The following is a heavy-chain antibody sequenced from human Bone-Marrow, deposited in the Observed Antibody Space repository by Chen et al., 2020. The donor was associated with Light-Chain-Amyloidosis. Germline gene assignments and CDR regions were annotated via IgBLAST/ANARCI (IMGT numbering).Heavy chain of an antibody. D-gene: IGHD1-1*01. CDR1: GFTFDDFA. V-gene: IGHV3-9*01. CDR2: NSWNSGSM. CDR3: VKSFAPHWYYMDV. J-gene: IGHJ6*03. Sequence: EAQLVESGGGLVQPGRSLRLSCAASGFTFDDFAMHWVRQAPGKGLEWVSGNSWNSGSMGYAESVRGRFNISRDNAKNSLDLQMKSLRPEDTALYYCVKSFAPHWYYMDVWGKGTSVTVSS.